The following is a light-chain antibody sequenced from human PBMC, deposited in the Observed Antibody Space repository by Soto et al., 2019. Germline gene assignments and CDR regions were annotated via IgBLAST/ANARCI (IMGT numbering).Light chain of an antibody. V-gene: IGKV1-5*03. Sequence: IPMTQSPSTLSASVGDRVTITCRASQSISNWLAWYQQKPGKAPKLLIYKASSLQSGVPSRFSGSGSGTEFTLTISSLQPDDSATYYCQQYNNYATFGQGTKVEIK. CDR2: KAS. J-gene: IGKJ1*01. CDR1: QSISNW. CDR3: QQYNNYAT.